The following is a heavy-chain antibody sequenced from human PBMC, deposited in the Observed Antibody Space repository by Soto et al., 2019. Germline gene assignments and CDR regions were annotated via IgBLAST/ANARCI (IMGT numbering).Heavy chain of an antibody. J-gene: IGHJ4*02. CDR1: GGSISSGDYY. V-gene: IGHV4-30-4*01. CDR2: IYYSGST. CDR3: ARGKGNYFYFDY. D-gene: IGHD4-4*01. Sequence: PSETLSLTCTVSGGSISSGDYYWSWIRQPPGKGLEWIGYIYYSGSTYYNPSLKSRVTISVDTSKNQFSLKLSSVTAADTAVYYCARGKGNYFYFDYWGQGTLVTVS.